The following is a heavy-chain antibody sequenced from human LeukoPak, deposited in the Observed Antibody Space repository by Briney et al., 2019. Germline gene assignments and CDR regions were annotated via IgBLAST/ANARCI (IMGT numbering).Heavy chain of an antibody. CDR2: ISYDGSNK. CDR1: GFTFSSYG. CDR3: AKDLPEGPAYYYDSSGYSSDYYYYGMDV. Sequence: GGSLRLSCAASGFTFSSYGMHWVRQAPGKGLERVAVISYDGSNKYYADSVKGRFTISTDNSKNTLYLQMNSLRAEDTAVYYCAKDLPEGPAYYYDSSGYSSDYYYYGMDVWGQGTTVTVSS. J-gene: IGHJ6*02. V-gene: IGHV3-30*18. D-gene: IGHD3-22*01.